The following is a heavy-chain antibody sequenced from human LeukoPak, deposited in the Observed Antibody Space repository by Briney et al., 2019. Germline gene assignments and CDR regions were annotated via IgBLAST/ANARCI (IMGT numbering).Heavy chain of an antibody. J-gene: IGHJ6*03. CDR1: VGTFSSYA. Sequence: WSSVKVSCKASVGTFSSYAISWVRQAPGQGLEWMGRIIPIFGTANYAQKFQGRVTITTDESTSTAYMELSSLRSEDTAVYYCAREDSSGYYPGGYYYYYMDVWGKGTTVTVSS. V-gene: IGHV1-69*05. D-gene: IGHD3-22*01. CDR3: AREDSSGYYPGGYYYYYMDV. CDR2: IIPIFGTA.